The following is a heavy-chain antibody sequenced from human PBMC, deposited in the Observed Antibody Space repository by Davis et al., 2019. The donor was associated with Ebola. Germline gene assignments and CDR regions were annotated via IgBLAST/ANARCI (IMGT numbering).Heavy chain of an antibody. J-gene: IGHJ6*02. CDR1: GYTFTGYY. Sequence: ASVKVSCKASGYTFTGYYMHWVRQAPGQGLEWMGWINPNSGGTNYAQKFQGWVTMTRDTSISTAYMELSRLRSDDTAVYYCASPYCGGDCYSYYYYGMDVWGQGTTVTVSS. D-gene: IGHD2-21*01. CDR2: INPNSGGT. V-gene: IGHV1-2*04. CDR3: ASPYCGGDCYSYYYYGMDV.